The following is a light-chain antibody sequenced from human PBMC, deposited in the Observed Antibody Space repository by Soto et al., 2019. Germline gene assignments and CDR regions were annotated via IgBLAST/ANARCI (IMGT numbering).Light chain of an antibody. J-gene: IGLJ2*01. CDR2: DVS. CDR1: SSDIGAYNY. CDR3: SSYTSSSRVV. Sequence: QSALTQPASVSASPGQSITISCTGTSSDIGAYNYVSWYQQHPDKAPKLMIYDVSNRPSGVSNRFSGSKSGNTASLTISGLQAEDEADYYCSSYTSSSRVVFGGGTKLTVL. V-gene: IGLV2-14*01.